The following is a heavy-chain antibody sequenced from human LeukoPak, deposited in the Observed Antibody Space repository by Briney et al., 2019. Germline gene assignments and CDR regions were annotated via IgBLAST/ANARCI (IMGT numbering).Heavy chain of an antibody. CDR2: ISYDGSNK. J-gene: IGHJ4*02. D-gene: IGHD4-17*01. CDR3: TTDYGDYGLDY. V-gene: IGHV3-30-3*01. Sequence: GGSLRLSCAASGFTVSTNYMSWDRQAPGKGLEWVAVISYDGSNKYYADSVKGRFTISRDNSKNTLYLQMNSLKTEDTAVYYCTTDYGDYGLDYWGQGTLVTVSS. CDR1: GFTVSTNY.